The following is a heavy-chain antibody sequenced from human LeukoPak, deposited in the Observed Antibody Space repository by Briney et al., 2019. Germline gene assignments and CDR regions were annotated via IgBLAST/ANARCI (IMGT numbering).Heavy chain of an antibody. J-gene: IGHJ6*02. CDR1: GYTFTSYY. D-gene: IGHD6-19*01. Sequence: GASMKVSCTASGYTFTSYYMHWVRQAPGQGLEWMGIINPSGGSTSYAQKFQGRVTMTRDTSTSTVYMELSSLRSEDTAVYYCARDSSMGIAVAGTTKYYYYGMDVWGQGTTVTVSS. CDR3: ARDSSMGIAVAGTTKYYYYGMDV. V-gene: IGHV1-46*01. CDR2: INPSGGST.